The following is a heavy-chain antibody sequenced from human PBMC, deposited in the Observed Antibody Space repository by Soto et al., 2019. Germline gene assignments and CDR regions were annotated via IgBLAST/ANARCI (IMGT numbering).Heavy chain of an antibody. J-gene: IGHJ6*02. CDR1: GFTFSSYA. CDR2: ISGSGGIT. D-gene: IGHD6-19*01. CDR3: AKGSERLVPGLYYYYGMDV. Sequence: EVQLLESGGGLVQPGGSLRLSCAASGFTFSSYAMSWVRQAPGKGLEWVSAISGSGGITYYADSVKGRFTISRDNSKNTLYLQMNSLRAEDTAVYYCAKGSERLVPGLYYYYGMDVWGQGTTVTVSS. V-gene: IGHV3-23*01.